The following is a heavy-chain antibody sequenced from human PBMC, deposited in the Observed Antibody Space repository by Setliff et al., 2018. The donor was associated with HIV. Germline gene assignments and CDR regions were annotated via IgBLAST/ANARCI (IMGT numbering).Heavy chain of an antibody. Sequence: SETLSLTCSVSGGSISSSTYYWGWIRQPPGQGLEWIGYICTSGSTNYNPSLKSRVTMSVDTSKNKFSLKLSSVTAADTAVYYCALLYPYSGYLGYWGHGILVTVSS. CDR2: ICTSGST. V-gene: IGHV4-61*05. J-gene: IGHJ4*01. CDR1: GGSISSSTYY. D-gene: IGHD1-26*01. CDR3: ALLYPYSGYLGY.